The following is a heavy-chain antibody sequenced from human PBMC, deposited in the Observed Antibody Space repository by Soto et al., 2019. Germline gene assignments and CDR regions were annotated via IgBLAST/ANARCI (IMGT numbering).Heavy chain of an antibody. CDR2: INGYNGNT. CDR1: GYTFTRSG. CDR3: ARMGDVPYYYYGMDV. V-gene: IGHV1-18*01. J-gene: IGHJ6*02. D-gene: IGHD3-16*01. Sequence: QVQLVQSGAEVKKPGASVKVSCKASGYTFTRSGISWVRQAPGQGLEWMGWINGYNGNTNYAQKFQGRITMTTDTPTXTAYMELRSLRSDDTAVYYCARMGDVPYYYYGMDVWGQGTTVIVSS.